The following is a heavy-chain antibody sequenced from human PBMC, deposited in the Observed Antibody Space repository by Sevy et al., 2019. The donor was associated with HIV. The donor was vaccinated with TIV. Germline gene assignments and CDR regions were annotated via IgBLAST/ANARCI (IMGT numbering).Heavy chain of an antibody. V-gene: IGHV3-23*01. CDR2: IGGGDT. D-gene: IGHD2-21*01. CDR3: AKDGVSRNKLWDWFDP. J-gene: IGHJ5*02. Sequence: GGSLRLSCATSGFTFNIYAMSWVRQAPGKGLEWVSTIGGGDTYYADAVKGRFTISGDDSKSVVYLQMNSLRADDTAVYYGAKDGVSRNKLWDWFDPWGQGTLVTVSS. CDR1: GFTFNIYA.